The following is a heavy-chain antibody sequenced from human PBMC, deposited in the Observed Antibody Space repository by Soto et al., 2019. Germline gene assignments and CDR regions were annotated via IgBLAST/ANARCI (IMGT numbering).Heavy chain of an antibody. V-gene: IGHV4-59*01. CDR1: GGSISGSY. CDR2: VYYTGST. CDR3: ARSVAVPGAHIDY. D-gene: IGHD6-19*01. Sequence: SETSSLTCIVSGGSISGSYWSWIRQSPGKGLEWLGYVYYTGSTNYSPSLRSRVSISVDTSKNEFSLRLSSVTAADTAVYFCARSVAVPGAHIDYWGQGTQVTVSS. J-gene: IGHJ4*02.